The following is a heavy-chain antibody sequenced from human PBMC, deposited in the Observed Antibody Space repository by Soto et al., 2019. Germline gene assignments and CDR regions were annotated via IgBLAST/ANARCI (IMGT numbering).Heavy chain of an antibody. J-gene: IGHJ4*02. D-gene: IGHD3-10*01. CDR2: INPSGGST. CDR3: ARGGRITMVRGVIITSFDY. V-gene: IGHV1-46*03. Sequence: QVQLVQSGAEVKKPGASVKVSCKASGYTFTSYYMHWVRQAPGQGLEWMGIINPSGGSTSYAQKFQGRNTMTRDTSTSTVYMELSSLRSEDTAVYYCARGGRITMVRGVIITSFDYWGQGTLVTVSS. CDR1: GYTFTSYY.